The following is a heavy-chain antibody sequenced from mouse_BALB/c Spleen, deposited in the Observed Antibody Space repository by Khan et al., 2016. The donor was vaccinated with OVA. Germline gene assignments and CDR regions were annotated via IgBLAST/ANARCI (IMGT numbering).Heavy chain of an antibody. CDR2: ISYSGST. Sequence: EVQLQESGPSLVKPSQTLSLTCSVTGDSITSGYWNWIRKFPGNKLEYMGYISYSGSTYYNPSLKSRISITRDTSKNQYYLQLNSVTTEDTATYCSARYDYYYDGAFAYWGQGTLVTVSA. V-gene: IGHV3-8*02. CDR3: ARYDYYYDGAFAY. CDR1: GDSITSGY. D-gene: IGHD2-4*01. J-gene: IGHJ3*01.